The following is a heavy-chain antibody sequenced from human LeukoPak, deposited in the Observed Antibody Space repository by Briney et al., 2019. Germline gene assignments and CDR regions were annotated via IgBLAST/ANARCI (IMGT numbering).Heavy chain of an antibody. CDR1: GFTFSSYG. V-gene: IGHV3-30*02. Sequence: GGSLRLSCAASGFTFSSYGMHWVRQAPGKGLEWVAFIRYDGSNKYYADSVKGRFTISRDNSKNTLYLQMNSLRAEDTAVYYCAKDRPSSGWYKGYLPGDXXWGQGTLVT. CDR3: AKDRPSSGWYKGYLPGDXX. J-gene: IGHJ4*02. D-gene: IGHD6-19*01. CDR2: IRYDGSNK.